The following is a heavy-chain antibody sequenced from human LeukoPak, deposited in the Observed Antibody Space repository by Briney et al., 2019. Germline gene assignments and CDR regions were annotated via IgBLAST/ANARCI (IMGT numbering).Heavy chain of an antibody. V-gene: IGHV1-69*13. CDR2: IIPIFGTA. CDR1: GGTFSSYA. D-gene: IGHD3-3*01. J-gene: IGHJ6*02. CDR3: ARGTYYDFWSGPDYYGMDV. Sequence: GASVTVSCKASGGTFSSYAISWVRQAPGQGLEWMGGIIPIFGTANYAQKFQGRVTITADESTSTAYMELSSLRSEDTAVYYCARGTYYDFWSGPDYYGMDVWGQGTTVTVSS.